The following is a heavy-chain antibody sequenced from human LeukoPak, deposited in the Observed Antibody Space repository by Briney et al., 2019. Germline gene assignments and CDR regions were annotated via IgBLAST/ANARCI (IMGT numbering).Heavy chain of an antibody. J-gene: IGHJ3*02. Sequence: SETLSLTCAVYGGSFRDYYWDWIRQPPGKGLEWIGEINRSGATNYNPSLKSRVTISMDTSRNQLSLKLRSVTAADTAVYYCARASISAPDIWGQGTMVTVSS. D-gene: IGHD6-6*01. V-gene: IGHV4-34*01. CDR3: ARASISAPDI. CDR1: GGSFRDYY. CDR2: INRSGAT.